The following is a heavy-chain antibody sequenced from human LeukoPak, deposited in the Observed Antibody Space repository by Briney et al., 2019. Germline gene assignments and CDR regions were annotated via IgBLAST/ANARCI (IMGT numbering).Heavy chain of an antibody. CDR1: GGSISSGGYS. Sequence: SQTLSLTCAVSGGSISSGGYSWSWIRQPPGTGLEWIGYIYHSGSTYYNPSLKSRVTISVDTSKNQFSLKLSSVTAADTAVYYCARDEGYYDSSGPPVWGQGTLVTVSS. CDR2: IYHSGST. V-gene: IGHV4-30-2*01. CDR3: ARDEGYYDSSGPPV. J-gene: IGHJ4*02. D-gene: IGHD3-22*01.